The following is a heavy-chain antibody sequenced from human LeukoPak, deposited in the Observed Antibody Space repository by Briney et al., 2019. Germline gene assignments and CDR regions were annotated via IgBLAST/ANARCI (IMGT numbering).Heavy chain of an antibody. CDR1: GYIFTTYY. D-gene: IGHD6-13*01. V-gene: IGHV1-46*01. Sequence: ASVRVSCKASGYIFTTYYVHWVRQAPGQGLEWMGKINPSGGETTYAQKFLGRVTVTRDTSTSTVYMELTGLRSDDTAVFYCARGGAASGIVGHFWGQGTLVAVSS. J-gene: IGHJ4*02. CDR2: INPSGGET. CDR3: ARGGAASGIVGHF.